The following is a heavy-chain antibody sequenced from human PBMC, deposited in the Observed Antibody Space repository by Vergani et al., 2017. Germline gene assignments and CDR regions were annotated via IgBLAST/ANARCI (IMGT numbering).Heavy chain of an antibody. J-gene: IGHJ4*02. D-gene: IGHD2-2*01. V-gene: IGHV3-23*01. CDR3: AKKGFCVTSSCYTTPMDTLQY. Sequence: EVQLLESGGGLVQPGGSLRLSCAASGFSFSDYAMSWVRPAPGKGLELVAAISGSGSTTYYADSVKGRFTVSRDNSKNPLFLQMNSLRAEDTAVYYCAKKGFCVTSSCYTTPMDTLQYWLEGALVTVSS. CDR2: ISGSGSTT. CDR1: GFSFSDYA.